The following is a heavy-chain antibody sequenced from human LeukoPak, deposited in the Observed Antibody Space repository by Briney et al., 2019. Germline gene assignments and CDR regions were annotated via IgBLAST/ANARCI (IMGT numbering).Heavy chain of an antibody. Sequence: QPGRSLRLSCAASGFTFSIYAMHWVRQAPGKGLEWVAVISYDGSNKYYADSVKGRFTISRDNSKNTLYLQMNSLRAEDTAVYYCARVGIQLWLQGGVFDYWGQGTLVTVSS. V-gene: IGHV3-30-3*01. CDR3: ARVGIQLWLQGGVFDY. CDR1: GFTFSIYA. J-gene: IGHJ4*02. CDR2: ISYDGSNK. D-gene: IGHD5-18*01.